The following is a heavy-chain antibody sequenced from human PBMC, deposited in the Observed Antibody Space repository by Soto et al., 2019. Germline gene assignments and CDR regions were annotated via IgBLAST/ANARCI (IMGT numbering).Heavy chain of an antibody. Sequence: PGGSLRLSCAASGFSFSSYSMNWVRQAPGRGLEWVSYISSSSSAIYYADSVKGRFTISRDNSKNTLYLQMNSLRAEDTAVYYCAKLRYDFWSGPVDYWGQGTLVTVSS. D-gene: IGHD3-3*01. CDR2: ISSSSSAI. V-gene: IGHV3-48*01. CDR3: AKLRYDFWSGPVDY. CDR1: GFSFSSYS. J-gene: IGHJ4*02.